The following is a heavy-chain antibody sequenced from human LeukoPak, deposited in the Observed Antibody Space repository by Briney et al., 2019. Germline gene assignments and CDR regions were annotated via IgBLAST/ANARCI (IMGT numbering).Heavy chain of an antibody. CDR3: ARRDNSDSSGYFDH. CDR1: GDSIGSGPYY. Sequence: PSETLSLTCSVSGDSIGSGPYYWSWIRQSQGKGLEWIGTIYYTRNTYYNSSLKSRVTISIDTSKNQFSLKLSSVTAADTAIYYCARRDNSDSSGYFDHWGQGTLVTVSS. D-gene: IGHD3-22*01. V-gene: IGHV4-39*01. J-gene: IGHJ4*02. CDR2: IYYTRNT.